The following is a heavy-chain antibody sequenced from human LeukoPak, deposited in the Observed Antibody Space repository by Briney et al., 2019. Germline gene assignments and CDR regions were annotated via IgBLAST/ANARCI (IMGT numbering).Heavy chain of an antibody. CDR1: GGSINSYY. CDR3: ARRVRIQLNKGVIDY. Sequence: SETLSLTCTVSGGSINSYYWSWIRQPPGKGLEWIGYIYYSGSTNYNPSLKSRVTISVDTSKNQFSLKLSSVTAADTAVYYCARRVRIQLNKGVIDYWGQGTLVTVSS. J-gene: IGHJ4*02. CDR2: IYYSGST. V-gene: IGHV4-59*12. D-gene: IGHD5-18*01.